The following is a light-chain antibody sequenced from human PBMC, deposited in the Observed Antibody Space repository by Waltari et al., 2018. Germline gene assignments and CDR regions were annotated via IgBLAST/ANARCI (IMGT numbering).Light chain of an antibody. CDR3: QQYYTSPQT. J-gene: IGKJ1*01. CDR2: GAS. CDR1: DDISNS. V-gene: IGKV1-NL1*01. Sequence: DTQMTQSPSSLSAFVGDRVSLNCRESDDISNSLAWYQQKPGKAPKLLVYGASRLQSGVPARFSGSGSGTKYTLPISPLQPEDSATYYCQQYYTSPQTFGQGSKVEI.